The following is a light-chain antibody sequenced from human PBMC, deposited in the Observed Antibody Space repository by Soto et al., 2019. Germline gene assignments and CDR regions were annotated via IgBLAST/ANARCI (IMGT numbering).Light chain of an antibody. CDR1: SSDVGGYDY. V-gene: IGLV2-14*03. CDR3: SSYTGSVTVI. J-gene: IGLJ2*01. CDR2: DVT. Sequence: QSALTQPASVSGSPGQSITISCTGTSSDVGGYDYVSWYQQHPGKAPKLMIYDVTNRPSGVSNRFSGSKSGNTASLTISGLQAEDEADYYCSSYTGSVTVISGGGTKLTVL.